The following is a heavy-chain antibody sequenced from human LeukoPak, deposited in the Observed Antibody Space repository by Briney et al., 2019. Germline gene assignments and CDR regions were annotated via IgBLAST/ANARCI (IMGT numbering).Heavy chain of an antibody. CDR2: IYYSGST. Sequence: SETLSLTCTVSGGSISSYYWSWIRQPPGKGLEWIGYIYYSGSTNYNPSLKSRVTISVDTSKNQFSLKLSSVTAADTAVYYCARVPPSALTYYYDSSGYNLDNWGQGTLVTVSS. D-gene: IGHD3-22*01. V-gene: IGHV4-59*08. CDR1: GGSISSYY. CDR3: ARVPPSALTYYYDSSGYNLDN. J-gene: IGHJ4*02.